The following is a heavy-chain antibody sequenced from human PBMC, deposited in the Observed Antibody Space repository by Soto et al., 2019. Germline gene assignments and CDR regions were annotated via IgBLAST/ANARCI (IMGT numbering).Heavy chain of an antibody. D-gene: IGHD1-26*01. CDR3: ASPIVGATSDDAFEI. J-gene: IGHJ3*02. Sequence: PGGSLRLSCAASGFTFSDYYMSWIRQAPGEGLEWVSYISSSGSTIYYADCVKGGSTISRKNAKNSLYLQMNSLRAEDTAVYYCASPIVGATSDDAFEIWGQGTMVTVSS. CDR2: ISSSGSTI. V-gene: IGHV3-11*01. CDR1: GFTFSDYY.